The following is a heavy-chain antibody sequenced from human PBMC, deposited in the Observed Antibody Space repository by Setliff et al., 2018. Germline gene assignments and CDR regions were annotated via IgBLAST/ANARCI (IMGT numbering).Heavy chain of an antibody. CDR2: INVGNGNT. Sequence: ASVKVSCKASGYTLTNYPIHWLRQAPGQRPEWMGWINVGNGNTNYAQKLQGRVTMTSDTSAGTVSMDMSSLRSEDTAVYYCARDRDIVVALDSIGASSLGDYWGQGTLVTVSS. D-gene: IGHD2-15*01. CDR1: GYTLTNYP. V-gene: IGHV1-3*01. CDR3: ARDRDIVVALDSIGASSLGDY. J-gene: IGHJ4*02.